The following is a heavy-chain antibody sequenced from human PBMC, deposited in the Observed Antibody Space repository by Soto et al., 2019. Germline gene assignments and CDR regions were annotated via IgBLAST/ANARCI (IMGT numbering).Heavy chain of an antibody. Sequence: DVQLLESEGGLVQPGGSLRLSCAASGFTFRSYAMSWVRQAPGKGLEWVSGISGSGISTHYADSVKGRFTVSRDNSKNTPYLQMNSLSAEDTAVYNCAKEPVGPDWYFDLWGRGTLVTVSS. CDR1: GFTFRSYA. J-gene: IGHJ2*01. V-gene: IGHV3-23*01. CDR2: ISGSGIST. CDR3: AKEPVGPDWYFDL.